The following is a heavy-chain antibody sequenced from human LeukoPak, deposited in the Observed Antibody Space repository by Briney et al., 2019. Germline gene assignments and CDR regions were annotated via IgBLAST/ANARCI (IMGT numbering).Heavy chain of an antibody. J-gene: IGHJ5*01. Sequence: GGALILSCSASGFTFSSHLMTWVRQAPGKGLEWVANTYQGGREKYYLISGRGRFDMSSDNAKNSLDRQMDSLRGQDTGFYCCASVRPSSSWYESWGQGTLGTVSS. D-gene: IGHD6-13*01. CDR2: TYQGGREK. CDR1: GFTFSSHL. CDR3: ASVRPSSSWYES. V-gene: IGHV3-7*01.